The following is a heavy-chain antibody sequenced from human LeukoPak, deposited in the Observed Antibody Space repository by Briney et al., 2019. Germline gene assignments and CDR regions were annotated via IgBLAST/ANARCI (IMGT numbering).Heavy chain of an antibody. D-gene: IGHD3-10*01. CDR2: IYYSGST. CDR1: GGSISSYY. Sequence: SETLSLTCTVSGGSISSYYWSWIRQPPGKGLEWIGYIYYSGSTNYNPSLKSRVTISVDTSKNQFSLKLSSVTAADTAVYYCARDYGSGSYHYWGQGTLVTVSS. J-gene: IGHJ4*02. CDR3: ARDYGSGSYHY. V-gene: IGHV4-59*01.